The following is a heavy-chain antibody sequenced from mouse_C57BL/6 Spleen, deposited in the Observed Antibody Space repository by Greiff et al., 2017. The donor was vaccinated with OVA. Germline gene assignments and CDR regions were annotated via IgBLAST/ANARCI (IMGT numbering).Heavy chain of an antibody. CDR2: IDPEDGET. Sequence: EVMLVESGAELVKPGASVKLSCTASGFNIKDYYMHWVKQRTEQGLEWIGRIDPEDGETKYAPKFQGKATITADTSSNTAYLQLSSLTSEDTAVYYCALYGSSQFSYWYFDVWGTGTTVTVSS. J-gene: IGHJ1*03. CDR3: ALYGSSQFSYWYFDV. CDR1: GFNIKDYY. V-gene: IGHV14-2*01. D-gene: IGHD1-1*01.